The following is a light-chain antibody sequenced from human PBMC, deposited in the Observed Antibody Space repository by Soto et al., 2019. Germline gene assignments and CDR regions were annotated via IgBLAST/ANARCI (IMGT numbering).Light chain of an antibody. CDR2: GAS. CDR3: QRYNNWPLT. V-gene: IGKV3D-15*01. J-gene: IGKJ4*01. CDR1: QSVSWY. Sequence: EIVLTQSPATLSLSPGERATLSCRASQSVSWYLAWYQQKPGQAPRLLIYGASNRATGIPARFSGSRSGTEFTLTINSLQSEDFAVYYCQRYNNWPLTFGGGTKVDI.